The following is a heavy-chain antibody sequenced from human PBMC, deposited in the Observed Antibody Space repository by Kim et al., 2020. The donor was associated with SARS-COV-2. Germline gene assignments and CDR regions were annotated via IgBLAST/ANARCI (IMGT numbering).Heavy chain of an antibody. CDR3: ARAYSSGWAYFDY. Sequence: YAHAGKGRFNNSRDNAKNSLYLKMNSLGAEDTAVYYCARAYSSGWAYFDYWGQGTLVTVSS. J-gene: IGHJ4*02. V-gene: IGHV3-21*01. D-gene: IGHD6-19*01.